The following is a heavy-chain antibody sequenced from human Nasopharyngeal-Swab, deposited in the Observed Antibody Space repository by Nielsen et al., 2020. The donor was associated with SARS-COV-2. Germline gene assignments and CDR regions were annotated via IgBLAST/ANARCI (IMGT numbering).Heavy chain of an antibody. CDR3: ARPSGWLAFDI. Sequence: GESLKISCAASGFTFSSYGMHWVRQAPGKGLEWVVVIWYDGSNKYYADSVKGRFTISRDNSKNTLYLQMNSLRAEDTAVYYCARPSGWLAFDIWGQGTMVTVSS. CDR1: GFTFSSYG. J-gene: IGHJ3*02. V-gene: IGHV3-33*01. CDR2: IWYDGSNK. D-gene: IGHD6-19*01.